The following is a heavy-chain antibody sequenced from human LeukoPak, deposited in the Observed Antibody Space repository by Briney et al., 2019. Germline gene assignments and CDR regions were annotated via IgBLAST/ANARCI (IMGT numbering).Heavy chain of an antibody. J-gene: IGHJ4*02. Sequence: GASVKVSCKASGGTFSSYAISWVRQAPGQGFEWMGWINPNTGGTNYAQKFKGRVLMTRDASISTAYLELSSLKSDDTAVYYCARVGYCSRGVCYNYDYWGQGTQVTVSS. CDR3: ARVGYCSRGVCYNYDY. CDR2: INPNTGGT. CDR1: GGTFSSYA. D-gene: IGHD2-8*01. V-gene: IGHV1-2*02.